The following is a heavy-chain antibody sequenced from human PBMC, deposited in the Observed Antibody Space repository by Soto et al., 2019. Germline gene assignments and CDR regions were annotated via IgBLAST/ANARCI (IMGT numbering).Heavy chain of an antibody. D-gene: IGHD6-13*01. CDR3: ARVLAAAGTGLIDY. Sequence: QVQLVQSGAEVKKPGASVKVSCKASGYTFTSYDINWVRQATGQGLEWMGWMNPNSGNTGYAQKFQGRATMTRNTSISTAYMELSSLRSEDTAVYYCARVLAAAGTGLIDYWGQGTLVTVSS. J-gene: IGHJ4*02. CDR2: MNPNSGNT. V-gene: IGHV1-8*01. CDR1: GYTFTSYD.